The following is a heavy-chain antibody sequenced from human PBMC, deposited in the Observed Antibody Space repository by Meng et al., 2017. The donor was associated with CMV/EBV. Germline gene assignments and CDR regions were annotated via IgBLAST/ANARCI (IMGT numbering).Heavy chain of an antibody. CDR1: GFTFSSYW. CDR3: ARVRKDIHFDY. CDR2: IKQDGSEK. V-gene: IGHV3-7*01. J-gene: IGHJ4*02. D-gene: IGHD2-15*01. Sequence: GESLKTSCAASGFTFSSYWMSWVRQAPGKGLGWVANIKQDGSEKYYVDSVKGQFTISRDNAKNTLYLQMNSLRAEDTAVYYCARVRKDIHFDYWGQGTLVTVSS.